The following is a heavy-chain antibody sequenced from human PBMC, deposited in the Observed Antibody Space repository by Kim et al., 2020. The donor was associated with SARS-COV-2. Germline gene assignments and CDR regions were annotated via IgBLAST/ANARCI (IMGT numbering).Heavy chain of an antibody. D-gene: IGHD3-10*01. J-gene: IGHJ2*01. CDR3: ARDGGGYFDL. Sequence: NKYHTHSVKGRFTTSRHNSKNPLYLHMSSLRAEDTAVYYCARDGGGYFDLWGRGTLVTVSS. CDR2: NK. V-gene: IGHV3-30*10.